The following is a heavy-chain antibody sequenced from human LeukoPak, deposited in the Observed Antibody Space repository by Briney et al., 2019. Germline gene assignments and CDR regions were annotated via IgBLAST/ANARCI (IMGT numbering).Heavy chain of an antibody. CDR2: VDYVGST. Sequence: PSETLSLTCTVSGGSISTFYWSWIRQPPGKGLEWIEYVDYVGSTNYNHSLKSRVTISVDRSKNQFSLKLTSVTAADTAVYYCARHASDGSGWMYYFDYWGQGTLVTVSS. CDR3: ARHASDGSGWMYYFDY. D-gene: IGHD6-19*01. V-gene: IGHV4-59*08. CDR1: GGSISTFY. J-gene: IGHJ4*02.